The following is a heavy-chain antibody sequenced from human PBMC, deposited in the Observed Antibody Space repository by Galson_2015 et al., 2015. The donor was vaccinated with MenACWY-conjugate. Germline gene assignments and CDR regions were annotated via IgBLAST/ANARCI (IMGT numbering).Heavy chain of an antibody. J-gene: IGHJ3*02. V-gene: IGHV3-53*01. CDR3: ARDARWGWPYAFEI. Sequence: PGKGLEGVSVIYIGDSTYYADSVKGRFTISRDNSKNTLYLHMNSLRAEDTAVYYCARDARWGWPYAFEIWGQGTMVTVSS. D-gene: IGHD3-16*01. CDR2: IYIGDST.